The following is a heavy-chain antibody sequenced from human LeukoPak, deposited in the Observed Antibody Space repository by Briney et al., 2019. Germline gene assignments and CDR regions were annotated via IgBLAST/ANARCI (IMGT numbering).Heavy chain of an antibody. CDR1: GYTLTELS. CDR2: FDPEDGET. Sequence: VASVKVSCKVSGYTLTELSMHWERQAPGKGLEWMGGFDPEDGETIYAQKFQGRVTMTEDTSTDTAYMELSSLRSEDTAVYYCATPSFDSLLYYFDYWGQGTLVTVSS. J-gene: IGHJ4*02. V-gene: IGHV1-24*01. D-gene: IGHD3-9*01. CDR3: ATPSFDSLLYYFDY.